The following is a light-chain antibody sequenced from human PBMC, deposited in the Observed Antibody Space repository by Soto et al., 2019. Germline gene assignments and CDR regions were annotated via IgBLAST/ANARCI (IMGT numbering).Light chain of an antibody. CDR3: SSYAGSNYYV. Sequence: QSALTQPPSASGSPGQSVTISCTGTSSDVGGYNYVSWYQQHPGKAPKLMIYEVSKWPSGVPDRFSGSKSGNTASLTVSGLQAEDEADYYCSSYAGSNYYVFGTGTKLTVL. CDR2: EVS. CDR1: SSDVGGYNY. J-gene: IGLJ1*01. V-gene: IGLV2-8*01.